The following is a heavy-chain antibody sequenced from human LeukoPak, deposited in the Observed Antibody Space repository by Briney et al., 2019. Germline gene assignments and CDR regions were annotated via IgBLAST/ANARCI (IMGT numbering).Heavy chain of an antibody. V-gene: IGHV4-31*03. CDR3: ARGQGGYGSFDN. Sequence: SETLSLICTVSGGSISSGGYYWSWIRQHPGKGPEWIGNIHYSGGTYGNPSLKSRATMSVDTSKNQSSLRLTSVTAADTAVYYCARGQGGYGSFDNWGQGTLVTVSS. CDR1: GGSISSGGYY. J-gene: IGHJ4*02. D-gene: IGHD5-12*01. CDR2: IHYSGGT.